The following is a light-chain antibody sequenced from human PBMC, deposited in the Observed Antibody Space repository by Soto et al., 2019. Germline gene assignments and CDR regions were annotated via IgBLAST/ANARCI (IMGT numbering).Light chain of an antibody. Sequence: DFVMTQTPLSLSVAPGEPSSISCKSSQSLLHITGETFLFWYLQKPGQSPQLLIYEVSTRVSGVPERFSGSGSGTDFTLEISRVETDDVGIYYCMQSTQLPLTFGQGTRLEIK. CDR1: QSLLHITGETF. J-gene: IGKJ5*01. CDR2: EVS. CDR3: MQSTQLPLT. V-gene: IGKV2D-29*02.